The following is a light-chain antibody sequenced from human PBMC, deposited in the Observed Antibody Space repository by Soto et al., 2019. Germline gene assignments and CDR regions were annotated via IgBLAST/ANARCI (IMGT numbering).Light chain of an antibody. CDR1: QSISSY. CDR3: QQYNSYSGT. CDR2: AAS. Sequence: DIRMTQSPSSLSASVGDRVTITCRASQSISSYLNWYQQKPGKAPKLLIYAASSLQSGVPSRFSGSGSGTEFTLTISSLQPDDFATYYCQQYNSYSGTFGQGTRLEIK. J-gene: IGKJ5*01. V-gene: IGKV1-39*01.